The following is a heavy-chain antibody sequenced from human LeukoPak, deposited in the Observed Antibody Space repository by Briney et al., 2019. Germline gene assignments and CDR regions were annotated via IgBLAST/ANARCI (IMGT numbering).Heavy chain of an antibody. Sequence: SGTLSLTCAVSGGSISSSNWWSWVRQPPGKGLEWIGEINHSGSTNYNPSLKSRVTISVDTSKNQFSLKLSSVTAADTAVYYCARLAFAAGFARGYGYYYYGMDVWGQGTTVTVSS. V-gene: IGHV4-4*02. CDR2: INHSGST. CDR3: ARLAFAAGFARGYGYYYYGMDV. CDR1: GGSISSSNW. J-gene: IGHJ6*02. D-gene: IGHD6-13*01.